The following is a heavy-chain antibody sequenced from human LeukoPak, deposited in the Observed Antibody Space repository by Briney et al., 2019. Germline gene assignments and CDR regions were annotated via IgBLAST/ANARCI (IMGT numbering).Heavy chain of an antibody. Sequence: PGRSLRLSCAASGFTFSSYGMHWVRQAPGKGLEWVAVISYDGSNKYYADSVKGRFTISRDNSKNTLYLQMNSLRAEDTAVYYCAKGGYQQWLALGYYFDYWGQGTLVTVSS. V-gene: IGHV3-30*18. D-gene: IGHD6-19*01. CDR1: GFTFSSYG. J-gene: IGHJ4*02. CDR3: AKGGYQQWLALGYYFDY. CDR2: ISYDGSNK.